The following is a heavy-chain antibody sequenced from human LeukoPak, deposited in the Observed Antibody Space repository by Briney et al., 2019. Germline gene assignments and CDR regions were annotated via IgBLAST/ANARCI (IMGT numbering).Heavy chain of an antibody. Sequence: SETLSLTCTVSGFSISGYYWSWIRQPPGKGLERVGYISYSGSTNYKPSLKSRVTISVDTSKNQFSLKLSSVTAADTAIYYCARDGRAGSLFAYWGQGTLVTVSS. J-gene: IGHJ4*02. CDR1: GFSISGYY. V-gene: IGHV4-59*01. CDR3: ARDGRAGSLFAY. D-gene: IGHD6-19*01. CDR2: ISYSGST.